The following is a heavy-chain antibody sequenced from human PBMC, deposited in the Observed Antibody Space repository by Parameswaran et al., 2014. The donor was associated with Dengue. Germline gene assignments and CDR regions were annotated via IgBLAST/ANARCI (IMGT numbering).Heavy chain of an antibody. V-gene: IGHV7-4-1*02. Sequence: WVRQAPGQGLEWMGWINTNTGNPTYAQGFTGRFVFSLDTSVSTAYLQISSLKAEDTAVYYCARASQLRYFDWLLSYPIPGFDYWGQGTLVTVSS. CDR3: ARASQLRYFDWLLSYPIPGFDY. J-gene: IGHJ4*02. CDR2: INTNTGNP. D-gene: IGHD3-9*01.